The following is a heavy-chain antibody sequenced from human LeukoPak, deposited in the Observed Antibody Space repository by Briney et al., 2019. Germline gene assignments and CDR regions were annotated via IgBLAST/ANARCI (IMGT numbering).Heavy chain of an antibody. V-gene: IGHV1-2*02. Sequence: ASVKVSCKASGYTFTGYYMHWVRQAPGQGLEWMGWINPNSGGTNYAQKFQGRVTMTRDTSISTAYMELSRLRSDDTAVYYCAREPTTVVTPTWDYWGQGTLVTVSS. CDR3: AREPTTVVTPTWDY. CDR1: GYTFTGYY. J-gene: IGHJ4*02. D-gene: IGHD4-23*01. CDR2: INPNSGGT.